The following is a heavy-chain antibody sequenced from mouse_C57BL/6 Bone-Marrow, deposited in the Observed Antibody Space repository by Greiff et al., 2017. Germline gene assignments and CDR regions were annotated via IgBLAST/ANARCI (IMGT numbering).Heavy chain of an antibody. CDR3: TGGGLLRDFDY. J-gene: IGHJ2*01. CDR1: GFTFSNYW. V-gene: IGHV6-3*01. CDR2: IRLKSDNYAT. Sequence: EVQGVESGGGLVQPGGSMKLSCVASGFTFSNYWMNWVRQSPEKGLEWVAQIRLKSDNYATHYAESVKGRFTISRDDSKSSVYLQMNNLRAEDTGIYYCTGGGLLRDFDYWGQGTTLTVSS. D-gene: IGHD2-3*01.